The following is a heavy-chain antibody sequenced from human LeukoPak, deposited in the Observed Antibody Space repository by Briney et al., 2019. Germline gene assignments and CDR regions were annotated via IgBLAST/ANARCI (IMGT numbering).Heavy chain of an antibody. Sequence: SETLSLTCAVYGGSFSGYYWSWLRQPPGKGLEWIGEINHSGSTNYNPSLKSRLTISVDTSQNQISLRLSSVTAADTAVYYCARLIGVQHWGQGTLITVSS. J-gene: IGHJ1*01. D-gene: IGHD3-22*01. CDR1: GGSFSGYY. CDR3: ARLIGVQH. V-gene: IGHV4-34*01. CDR2: INHSGST.